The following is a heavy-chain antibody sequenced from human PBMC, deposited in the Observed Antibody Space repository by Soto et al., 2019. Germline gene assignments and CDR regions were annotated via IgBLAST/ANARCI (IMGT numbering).Heavy chain of an antibody. D-gene: IGHD2-21*02. CDR3: ARPSCGGDCYSPVY. J-gene: IGHJ4*02. Sequence: EVQLVESGGGLVQPGGSLRLSCAASGFIFSNYNMHWVRQAPGKGLEWVSYISSSSNTIYYADSVKGRFTISRDNAKNSLYLQMNSLRAEATAVYCCARPSCGGDCYSPVYWGQGTLVTVSS. V-gene: IGHV3-48*04. CDR2: ISSSSNTI. CDR1: GFIFSNYN.